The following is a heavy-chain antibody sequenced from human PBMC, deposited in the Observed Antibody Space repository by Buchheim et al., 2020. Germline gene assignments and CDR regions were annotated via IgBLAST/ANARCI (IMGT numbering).Heavy chain of an antibody. Sequence: QVQLQESGPGLVKPSETLSLTCTVSGGSISSYYWSWIRQPPGKGLEWIGYIYYSGSTNYNPSLKLRFTISVDTSQNQFSLKLSSVTAADTAVYYCARSSAAAIGWWFDPWGQGTL. CDR1: GGSISSYY. CDR2: IYYSGST. V-gene: IGHV4-59*08. CDR3: ARSSAAAIGWWFDP. J-gene: IGHJ5*02. D-gene: IGHD2-2*01.